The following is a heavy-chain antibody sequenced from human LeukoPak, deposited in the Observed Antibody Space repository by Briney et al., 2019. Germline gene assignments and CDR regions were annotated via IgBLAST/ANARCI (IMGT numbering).Heavy chain of an antibody. J-gene: IGHJ4*02. Sequence: PSETLSLTCTVSGGSISSNVHYWGWIRQPPGEGLEWIGSIYYSGNTYYSPSLKSRVTISVDTSKNQFSLKLSSVTAADTAVYYCATWRGWLRLRGAFDYWGQGTLVTVSS. CDR2: IYYSGNT. CDR1: GGSISSNVHY. CDR3: ATWRGWLRLRGAFDY. D-gene: IGHD5-12*01. V-gene: IGHV4-39*07.